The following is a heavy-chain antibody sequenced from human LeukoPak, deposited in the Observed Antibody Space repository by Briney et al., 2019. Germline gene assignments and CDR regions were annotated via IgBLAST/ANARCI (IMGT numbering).Heavy chain of an antibody. V-gene: IGHV4-39*02. J-gene: IGHJ4*02. CDR2: VYYGRSP. D-gene: IGHD6-25*01. Sequence: SETLSLTCTVSGDSISRSTYYWAWIRQPPGKGLEWIGSVYYGRSPYFNPSLESRATISVDTSKNHFSLKMSSVTAADTAVYYCARSSGTGTLSYWGQGTLVTVSS. CDR3: ARSSGTGTLSY. CDR1: GDSISRSTYY.